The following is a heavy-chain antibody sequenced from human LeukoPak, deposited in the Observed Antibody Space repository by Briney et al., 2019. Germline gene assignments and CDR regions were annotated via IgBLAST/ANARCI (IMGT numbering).Heavy chain of an antibody. Sequence: ASVKVSCKASGYTFTSYGISWVRQAPGQGLEWMGWISAYNGNTNYAQKLQGRVTMTTDTSTSTAYMELRSLRSDDTAVYYCARDYSGSSTDAFDIWGQGTMLTVSS. J-gene: IGHJ3*02. CDR2: ISAYNGNT. CDR3: ARDYSGSSTDAFDI. D-gene: IGHD1-26*01. CDR1: GYTFTSYG. V-gene: IGHV1-18*01.